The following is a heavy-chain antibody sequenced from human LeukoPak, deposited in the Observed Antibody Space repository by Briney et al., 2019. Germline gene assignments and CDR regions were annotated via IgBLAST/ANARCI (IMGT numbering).Heavy chain of an antibody. CDR1: GFTFSSYS. CDR2: IYSGGST. Sequence: GGSLRLSCAASGFTFSSYSMNWVRQAPGKGLEWVSVIYSGGSTYYADSVKGRFTISRDNSKNTLYLQMNSLRAEDTAVYYCARDAVTLNYYYGMDVWGQGTTVTVSS. J-gene: IGHJ6*02. D-gene: IGHD4-11*01. V-gene: IGHV3-53*01. CDR3: ARDAVTLNYYYGMDV.